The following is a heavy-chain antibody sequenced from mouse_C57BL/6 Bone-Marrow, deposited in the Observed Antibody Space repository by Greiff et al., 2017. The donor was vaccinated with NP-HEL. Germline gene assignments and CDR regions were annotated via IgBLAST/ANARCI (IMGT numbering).Heavy chain of an antibody. Sequence: QVQLQQPGAELVRPGSSVKLSCKASGYTFTSYWMDWVKQRPGQGLEWIGNIYPSDSETHYNQKFKDKATLTVDKSSSTAYRQLSSLTSEDSAVYYCARFRSHYAMDYWGQGTSVTVSS. J-gene: IGHJ4*01. CDR2: IYPSDSET. CDR3: ARFRSHYAMDY. V-gene: IGHV1-61*01. CDR1: GYTFTSYW.